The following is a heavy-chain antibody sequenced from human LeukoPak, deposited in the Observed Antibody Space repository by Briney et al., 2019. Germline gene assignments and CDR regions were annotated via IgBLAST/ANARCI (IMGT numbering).Heavy chain of an antibody. J-gene: IGHJ4*02. V-gene: IGHV3-48*04. CDR3: ARAPAIDNEGADY. D-gene: IGHD1-26*01. CDR1: GFTFSSYS. Sequence: GGSLSLSCAASGFTFSSYSMNWVRQAAGKGLEWVSYISSSSSTIYYADSVKGRFTISRDNAKNSLYLQMNSPRAEDTAVYYCARAPAIDNEGADYWGQGTLVTVSS. CDR2: ISSSSSTI.